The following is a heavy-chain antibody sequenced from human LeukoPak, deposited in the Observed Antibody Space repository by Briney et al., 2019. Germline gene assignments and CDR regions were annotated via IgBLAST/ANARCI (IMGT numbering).Heavy chain of an antibody. J-gene: IGHJ4*02. V-gene: IGHV3-23*01. CDR2: ISGSGGST. CDR3: AKDSGRQWLVRTIYRAFDY. D-gene: IGHD6-19*01. CDR1: GFTFSSYA. Sequence: GGSLRLSCAASGFTFSSYAMSWVRQAPGKGLEWVSAISGSGGSTYYADSVKGRFTISRDNSKNTLYLQMNSLRAEDTAVYHCAKDSGRQWLVRTIYRAFDYWGQGTLVTVSS.